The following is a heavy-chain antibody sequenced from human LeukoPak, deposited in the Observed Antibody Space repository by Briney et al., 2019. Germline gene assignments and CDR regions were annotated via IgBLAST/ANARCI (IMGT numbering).Heavy chain of an antibody. CDR2: IQYDGSDK. V-gene: IGHV3-30*19. CDR3: ARILDSAWGELGY. Sequence: GGSLRLSCAAAGFSFNIYGMHWVRQAPGKGLEWVAFIQYDGSDKFYADSVKGRFTISRDNSKNTLYLQMNSLRAEDTAVYYCARILDSAWGELGYWGQGTLVTVSS. D-gene: IGHD6-19*01. CDR1: GFSFNIYG. J-gene: IGHJ4*02.